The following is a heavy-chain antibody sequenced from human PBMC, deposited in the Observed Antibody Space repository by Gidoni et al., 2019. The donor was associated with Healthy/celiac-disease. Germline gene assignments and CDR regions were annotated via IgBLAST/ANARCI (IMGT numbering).Heavy chain of an antibody. Sequence: EVQLVETGGGLIQPGGSLRLSCAASGFTVSSNYMSWVRQAPGKGLEWVSGIYRGGGTYYADSVKGRFTISRDISKNTLYLQMNSLRAEDTAVYYCARGTFLEWAPLDSWGQGTLVTVSS. CDR3: ARGTFLEWAPLDS. J-gene: IGHJ5*01. D-gene: IGHD3-3*02. CDR2: IYRGGGT. CDR1: GFTVSSNY. V-gene: IGHV3-53*02.